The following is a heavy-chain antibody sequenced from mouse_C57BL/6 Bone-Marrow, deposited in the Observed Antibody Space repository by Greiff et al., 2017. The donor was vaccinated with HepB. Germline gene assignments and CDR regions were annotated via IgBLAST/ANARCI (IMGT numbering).Heavy chain of an antibody. CDR3: ERKVGGPMDY. V-gene: IGHV1-81*01. CDR1: GYTFTSYG. Sequence: QVQLKQSGAELARPGASVKLSCKASGYTFTSYGISWVKQRTGQGLEWIGEIYPRSGNTYYNEKFKGKATLTADKSSSTAYMELRSLTSEDSAVYFCERKVGGPMDYWGQGTTVTVSS. J-gene: IGHJ4*01. D-gene: IGHD1-1*01. CDR2: IYPRSGNT.